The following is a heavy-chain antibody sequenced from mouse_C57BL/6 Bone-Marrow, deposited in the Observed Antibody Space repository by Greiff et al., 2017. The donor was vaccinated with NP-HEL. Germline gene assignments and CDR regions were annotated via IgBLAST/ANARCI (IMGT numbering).Heavy chain of an antibody. D-gene: IGHD1-1*01. Sequence: EVKLMESGEGLVKPGGSLKLSCAASGFTFSSYAMSWVRQTPEKRLEWVAYISSGGDYIYYADTVKGRFTISRDNARNTLYLQMSSLKSEDTAMYYCTREDYGPLHWYFDVWGTGTTVTVSS. CDR1: GFTFSSYA. CDR3: TREDYGPLHWYFDV. CDR2: ISSGGDYI. V-gene: IGHV5-9-1*02. J-gene: IGHJ1*03.